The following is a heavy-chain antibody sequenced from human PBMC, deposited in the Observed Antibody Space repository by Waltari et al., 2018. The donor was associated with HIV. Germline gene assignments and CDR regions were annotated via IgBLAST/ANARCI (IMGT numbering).Heavy chain of an antibody. CDR3: ARGNNWNDSPYYYYGMDV. CDR1: GFTFSAYS. D-gene: IGHD1-1*01. CDR2: ISGSGDTV. J-gene: IGHJ6*02. V-gene: IGHV3-11*01. Sequence: QVHLVESGRGLVKHGGSLSLSCAASGFTFSAYSMRWSRQAPGKGLEWISYISGSGDTVHYTDSVKGRFTFSRDNAKNSLYLQMNSLRAEDAAVYYCARGNNWNDSPYYYYGMDVWGQGTTVTVSS.